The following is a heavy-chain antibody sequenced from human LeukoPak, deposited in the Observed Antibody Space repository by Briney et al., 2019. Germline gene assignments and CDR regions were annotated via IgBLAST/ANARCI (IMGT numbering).Heavy chain of an antibody. CDR2: ISGSVGGT. Sequence: PGGPRILPCPPFGFTFSSFAMRWVRQAQGKELDWVPLISGSVGGTNYPASLKGRFTISRDNSKNTLYVQMNSLRAEDSAVYYCAKANEEWSRRPPFDYWGQGTLVTVSS. D-gene: IGHD3-3*01. CDR1: GFTFSSFA. J-gene: IGHJ4*02. V-gene: IGHV3-23*01. CDR3: AKANEEWSRRPPFDY.